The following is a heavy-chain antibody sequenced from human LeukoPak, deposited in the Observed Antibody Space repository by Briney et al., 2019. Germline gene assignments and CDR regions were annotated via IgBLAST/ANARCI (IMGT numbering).Heavy chain of an antibody. V-gene: IGHV3-7*01. D-gene: IGHD2-15*01. CDR2: IKQDGSEK. CDR3: AREGCSGGSCYSQSNYYYYYGMDV. Sequence: GGSLRLSCAASGSTFSSYWMSWVRQAPGKGLEWVANIKQDGSEKYYVDSVKGRFTISRDNAKNSLYLQMNSLRAEDTAVYYCAREGCSGGSCYSQSNYYYYYGMDVWGQGTTVTVSS. CDR1: GSTFSSYW. J-gene: IGHJ6*02.